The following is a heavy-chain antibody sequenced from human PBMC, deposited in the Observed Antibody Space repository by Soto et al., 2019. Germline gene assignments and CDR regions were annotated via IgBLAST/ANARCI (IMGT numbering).Heavy chain of an antibody. CDR2: IIPVFVTT. D-gene: IGHD2-2*01. CDR3: VRSSPYIVVRKPTGNQDYYGMDV. J-gene: IGHJ6*02. V-gene: IGHV1-69*01. CDR1: VGTFSNYT. Sequence: QVQLVQSGAEVKKPGSSVKVFCKASVGTFSNYTISWVRQAPGQGLEWMGGIIPVFVTTDYEQKFQGRVTITADGATSTAYMKLSSLRSADTAVYYCVRSSPYIVVRKPTGNQDYYGMDVWGQGTTVTVSS.